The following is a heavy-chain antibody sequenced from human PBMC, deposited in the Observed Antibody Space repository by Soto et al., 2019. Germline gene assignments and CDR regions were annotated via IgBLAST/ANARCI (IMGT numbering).Heavy chain of an antibody. CDR3: AKCVISSWRRNGTFEY. CDR2: VSGSGGST. CDR1: GFTFSSYA. D-gene: IGHD6-13*01. V-gene: IGHV3-23*01. Sequence: GGSLRLSCAASGFTFSSYAMSWVRQAPGKGLEWVSAVSGSGGSTYYADSVKGRFTISRDNSKNTLYLQMNSLRDEDTALYYCAKCVISSWRRNGTFEYWGRGTRVTLSS. J-gene: IGHJ4*02.